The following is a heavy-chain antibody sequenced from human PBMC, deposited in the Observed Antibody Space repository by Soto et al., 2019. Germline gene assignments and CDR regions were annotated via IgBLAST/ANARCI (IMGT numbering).Heavy chain of an antibody. Sequence: QVTLKESGPVLVKPTETLTLTCTVSGFSLSNARMGVSWIRQPPGKALEWLAHIFSNDEKSYSTSLKSRLTXSXDXHKSQVVLTMTNMDPVDTATYYCARIRSGYYYGMDVWGQGTTVTVSS. V-gene: IGHV2-26*01. D-gene: IGHD3-10*01. CDR3: ARIRSGYYYGMDV. CDR2: IFSNDEK. CDR1: GFSLSNARMG. J-gene: IGHJ6*02.